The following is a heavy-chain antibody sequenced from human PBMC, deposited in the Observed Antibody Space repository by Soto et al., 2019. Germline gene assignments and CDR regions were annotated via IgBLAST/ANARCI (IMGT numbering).Heavy chain of an antibody. CDR1: GFTFSSYW. D-gene: IGHD1-20*01. Sequence: GGSLRLSCAASGFTFSSYWMTWVRQAPGKGLEWVANIRQGGSDKSYVDSVKGRFTISRDNAKNSLFLQMSSLRAEDTAVYYCARDITWGAFDIWGQGTMVTV. V-gene: IGHV3-7*01. CDR3: ARDITWGAFDI. CDR2: IRQGGSDK. J-gene: IGHJ3*02.